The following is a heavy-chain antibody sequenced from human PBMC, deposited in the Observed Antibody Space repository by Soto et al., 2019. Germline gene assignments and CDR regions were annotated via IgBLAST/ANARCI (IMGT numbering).Heavy chain of an antibody. Sequence: GGSLRLSCAASGFTFSSYAMHWVRQAPGKGLEWVAVISYDGSNKYYADSVKGRFTISRDNSKNTLYLQMNSLRAEDTAVYYCARDLGWGSDNYYYYGMDVWGQGTTVTVSS. CDR3: ARDLGWGSDNYYYYGMDV. D-gene: IGHD7-27*01. CDR1: GFTFSSYA. J-gene: IGHJ6*02. CDR2: ISYDGSNK. V-gene: IGHV3-30-3*01.